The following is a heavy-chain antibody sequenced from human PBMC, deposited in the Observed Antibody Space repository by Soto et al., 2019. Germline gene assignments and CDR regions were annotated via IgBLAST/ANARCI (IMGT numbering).Heavy chain of an antibody. V-gene: IGHV1-18*01. D-gene: IGHD2-2*01. CDR3: ARAPYSVVVPAAYYYGMDV. CDR1: GYTFTSSG. CDR2: ISAYNGNT. Sequence: ASVKVSCKASGYTFTSSGISWVRQAPGQGLEWMGWISAYNGNTNYAQKLQGRVTMTTDTSTSTAYMELRSLRSDVTAVYYCARAPYSVVVPAAYYYGMDVWGQGTTVTVSS. J-gene: IGHJ6*02.